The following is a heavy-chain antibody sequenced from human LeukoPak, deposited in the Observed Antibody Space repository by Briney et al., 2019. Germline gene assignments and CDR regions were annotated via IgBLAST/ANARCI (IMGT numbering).Heavy chain of an antibody. CDR1: GFTFSSYA. V-gene: IGHV3-74*01. CDR3: VRSLRSADF. J-gene: IGHJ4*02. CDR2: ISTDGSQT. Sequence: GGSLRLSCSASGFTFSSYALSWVRQAPGKGLMWVSQISTDGSQTFYADSVKGRFTISRDNAKNTLFLQMDSLRPEDTAVYYCVRSLRSADFWGQGTLVTVSS.